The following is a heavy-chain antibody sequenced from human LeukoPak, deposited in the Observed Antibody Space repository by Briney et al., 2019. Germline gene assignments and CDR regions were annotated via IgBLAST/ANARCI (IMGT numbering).Heavy chain of an antibody. CDR2: IYYSGST. D-gene: IGHD4-17*01. V-gene: IGHV4-59*01. CDR1: GGSISSYY. Sequence: SETLSLTCTVSGGSISSYYWSWIRQPPGKGLEWIGYIYYSGSTNYNPSLKSRVTISVDTSKNQFSLKLSSVTAADTAVYYCARATIGGFGYGDLPHFDLWGRGTLVTVSS. J-gene: IGHJ2*01. CDR3: ARATIGGFGYGDLPHFDL.